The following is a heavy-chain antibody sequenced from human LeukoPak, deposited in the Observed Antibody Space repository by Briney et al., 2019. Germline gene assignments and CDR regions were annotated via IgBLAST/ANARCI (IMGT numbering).Heavy chain of an antibody. D-gene: IGHD1-26*01. CDR2: IPYDGNNK. V-gene: IGHV3-30*02. CDR3: VKDGDDSGSYLVY. J-gene: IGHJ4*02. CDR1: RFTFSSYG. Sequence: GGSLRLSCAASRFTFSSYGMHWVRQAPGKGLEWVAFIPYDGNNKYYADSVKGRFTISRDNSKNTLYLQMNSLRAEDTAVYYCVKDGDDSGSYLVYWGQGTLVAVSS.